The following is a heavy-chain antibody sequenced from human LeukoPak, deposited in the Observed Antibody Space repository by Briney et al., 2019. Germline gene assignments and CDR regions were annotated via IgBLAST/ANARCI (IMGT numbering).Heavy chain of an antibody. CDR3: ARVGSYSVDY. CDR1: DGSISTYY. J-gene: IGHJ4*02. Sequence: PSETLSLTCTVSDGSISTYYWSWIRQPPGRGPEWIGYIYYSGNTNYNPSLKSRITISVDTSENQFSLKLSSVTAADTAVYYCARVGSYSVDYWGQGTLVTVSS. V-gene: IGHV4-59*01. D-gene: IGHD3-10*01. CDR2: IYYSGNT.